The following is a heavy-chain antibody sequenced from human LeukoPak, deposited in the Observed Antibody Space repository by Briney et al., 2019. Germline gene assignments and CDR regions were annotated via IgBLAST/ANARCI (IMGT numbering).Heavy chain of an antibody. J-gene: IGHJ4*02. CDR3: ARGLGQQLVR. Sequence: SETLSLTCAVYGGSFSGYYWSWIRQPPGKGLEWIGEINHSGSTNYNPSLKSRVTISVDTSKNQFSLKLSSVTAAGTAVYYCARGLGQQLVRWGQGTLVTVSS. D-gene: IGHD6-13*01. CDR1: GGSFSGYY. CDR2: INHSGST. V-gene: IGHV4-34*01.